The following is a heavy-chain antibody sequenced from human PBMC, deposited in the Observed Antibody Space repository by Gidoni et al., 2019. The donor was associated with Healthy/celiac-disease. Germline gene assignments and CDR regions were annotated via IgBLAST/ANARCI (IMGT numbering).Heavy chain of an antibody. V-gene: IGHV1-46*01. CDR2: ISPSGGST. CDR3: AREAASYCGGDCYEDY. Sequence: QVQLVQSGAELKKPGASVKVSCKASGYTFTSYYMHWLRQAPGQGLEWMGIISPSGGSTSYAQKFQGRVTMTRDTSTSTVYMELSSLRSEDTAVYYCAREAASYCGGDCYEDYWGQGTLVTVSS. J-gene: IGHJ4*02. CDR1: GYTFTSYY. D-gene: IGHD2-21*02.